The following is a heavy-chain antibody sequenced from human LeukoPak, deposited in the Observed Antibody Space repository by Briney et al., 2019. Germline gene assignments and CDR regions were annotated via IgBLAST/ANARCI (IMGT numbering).Heavy chain of an antibody. J-gene: IGHJ4*02. CDR1: RYTFTGYY. CDR2: IDPNSGDT. CDR3: ARDSPFGMVTIALDY. Sequence: GASVKVSCKASRYTFTGYYVHWVRQAPGQGLEWMGWIDPNSGDTNYAQKFQDWVIMTRDTSITTAYMELTRLRSDDTAMYYCARDSPFGMVTIALDYWGQGTLVTVSS. D-gene: IGHD3-3*01. V-gene: IGHV1-2*04.